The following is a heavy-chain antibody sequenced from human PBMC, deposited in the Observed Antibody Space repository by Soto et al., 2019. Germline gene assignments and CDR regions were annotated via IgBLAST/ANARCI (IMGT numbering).Heavy chain of an antibody. CDR3: ARDLLPGQWLIQPVGY. D-gene: IGHD6-19*01. CDR1: GYTFTSYA. CDR2: INAGNGNT. Sequence: GASVKVSCKASGYTFTSYAMHCVRQAPGQRLEWMGWINAGNGNTKYSQKFQGRVTITRDTSASTAYMELSSLRSEDTAVYYCARDLLPGQWLIQPVGYWGQGTLVTVSS. J-gene: IGHJ4*02. V-gene: IGHV1-3*01.